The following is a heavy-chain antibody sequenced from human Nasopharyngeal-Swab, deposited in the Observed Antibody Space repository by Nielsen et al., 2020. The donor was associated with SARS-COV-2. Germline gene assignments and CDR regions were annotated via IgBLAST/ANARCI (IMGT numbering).Heavy chain of an antibody. CDR2: IWYDGSNK. CDR3: AREVYSSSSSVYYFYY. Sequence: LSLTCAASGFTFSSYGMHWVRQAPGKGLEWVAVIWYDGSNKYYEDSVKGRFTISRDNSKNTLYLQMNSLRAEDTAVYYCAREVYSSSSSVYYFYYWGQGTLVTVYS. CDR1: GFTFSSYG. J-gene: IGHJ4*02. D-gene: IGHD6-13*01. V-gene: IGHV3-33*01.